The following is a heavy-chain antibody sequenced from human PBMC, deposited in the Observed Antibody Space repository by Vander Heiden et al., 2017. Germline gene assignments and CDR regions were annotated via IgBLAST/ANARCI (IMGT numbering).Heavy chain of an antibody. D-gene: IGHD6-19*01. CDR3: ARPYANGWYDY. CDR2: INPFDGST. Sequence: QVQLVQSGAEVKKPGASVKVSCTASGYIFASFFIHWVRQAPGQGLERVGIINPFDGSTTFAQKFQDRVTMTSDTSTSTVYMELSSLTSDDTAVYYCARPYANGWYDYWGQGTLGTVSS. V-gene: IGHV1-46*01. CDR1: GYIFASFF. J-gene: IGHJ4*02.